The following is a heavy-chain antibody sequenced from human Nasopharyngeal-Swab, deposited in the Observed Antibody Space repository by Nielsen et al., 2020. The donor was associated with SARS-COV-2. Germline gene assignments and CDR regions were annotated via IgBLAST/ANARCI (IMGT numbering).Heavy chain of an antibody. J-gene: IGHJ4*02. V-gene: IGHV3-21*01. CDR2: ISSRSSNI. CDR3: ARDIGGGRYGSDY. CDR1: GFVFSIYG. Sequence: GGSLRLSCAASGFVFSIYGMNWVRQAPGKRLEWVSSISSRSSNIYYADLVKGRFAISRDNAKNSLYLQMNSLRAEDTAVYYCARDIGGGRYGSDYWGQGTLVTVSS. D-gene: IGHD3-16*01.